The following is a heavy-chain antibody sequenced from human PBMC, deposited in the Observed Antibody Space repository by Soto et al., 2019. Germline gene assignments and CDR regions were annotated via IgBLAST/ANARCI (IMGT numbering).Heavy chain of an antibody. V-gene: IGHV4-31*03. CDR1: GGSISSGGYY. Sequence: QVQLQESGPGLVKPSQTLSLTCTVSGGSISSGGYYWSWIRQHPGKGLEWIGYIYYSGSTYYNPSLKSRVTISVDTSKNQFSLKLSSVTAADTAVYYCARWVAGAAWLGYCSGGSCYGGDYFDYWGQGTLVTVSS. CDR2: IYYSGST. D-gene: IGHD2-15*01. CDR3: ARWVAGAAWLGYCSGGSCYGGDYFDY. J-gene: IGHJ4*02.